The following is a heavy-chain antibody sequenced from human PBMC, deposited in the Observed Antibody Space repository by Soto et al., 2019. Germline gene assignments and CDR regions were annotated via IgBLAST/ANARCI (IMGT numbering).Heavy chain of an antibody. CDR3: ARDLTYNWNYNKFDY. V-gene: IGHV3-21*01. D-gene: IGHD1-7*01. Sequence: GGSLRLSCAASGFTFSSYSMNWVRQAPGKGLEWVSSISSSSSYIYYADSVKGRFTISRDNAKNSLYLQMNSLRAEDTAVYYCARDLTYNWNYNKFDYWGQGTLVTVSS. CDR1: GFTFSSYS. CDR2: ISSSSSYI. J-gene: IGHJ4*02.